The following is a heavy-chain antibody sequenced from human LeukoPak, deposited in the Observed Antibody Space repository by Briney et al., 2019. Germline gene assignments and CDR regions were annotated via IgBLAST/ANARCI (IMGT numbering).Heavy chain of an antibody. CDR3: ATTTIRLGY. CDR2: MYYRGST. V-gene: IGHV4-39*07. CDR1: GGSISSSSHY. Sequence: SETLSLTCTVSGGSISSSSHYWGWIRQPPGKELEWIGSMYYRGSTYHNPSLKSRVTISVDTSKSQFSLKLSSVTAADTAVYYCATTTIRLGYWGQGTLVTVSS. J-gene: IGHJ4*02. D-gene: IGHD4-17*01.